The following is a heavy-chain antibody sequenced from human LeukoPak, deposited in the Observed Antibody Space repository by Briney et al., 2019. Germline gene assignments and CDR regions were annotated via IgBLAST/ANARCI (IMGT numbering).Heavy chain of an antibody. CDR1: GGSNSGDY. V-gene: IGHV4-4*07. CDR2: IHRSGGA. D-gene: IGHD3-10*01. J-gene: IGHJ5*02. CDR3: ARGYGSGSYST. Sequence: PSETLSLTCTVSGGSNSGDYWSWIRQPAGEGLEWIGRIHRSGGAYYNPSRKSRVTMSVDTSKNQIYLKVNSVTAADTAMYFCARGYGSGSYSTWGQGTLVTVSS.